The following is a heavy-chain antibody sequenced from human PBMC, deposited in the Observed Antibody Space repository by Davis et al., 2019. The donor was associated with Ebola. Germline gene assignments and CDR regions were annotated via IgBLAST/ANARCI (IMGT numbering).Heavy chain of an antibody. CDR1: GFTFSNAW. CDR2: INSKTDGGTT. CDR3: TTELPYQLVRMGGKKDGY. Sequence: GESLKISCASSGFTFSNAWMSWVRQAPGKGLEWVGRINSKTDGGTTDYAAPVKGRFTISRDDSTNTLYLQMNSLKTEDTAVYYCTTELPYQLVRMGGKKDGYWGQGTLVTVSS. J-gene: IGHJ4*02. D-gene: IGHD6-13*01. V-gene: IGHV3-15*01.